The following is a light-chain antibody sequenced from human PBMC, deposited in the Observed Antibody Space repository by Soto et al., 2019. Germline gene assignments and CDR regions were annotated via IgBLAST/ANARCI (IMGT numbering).Light chain of an antibody. CDR1: SSDVGVYYS. J-gene: IGLJ1*01. CDR2: EVS. Sequence: SVPSQPASVSGSLGQSISICCTGTSSDVGVYYSVSRYRYHPDKVPRLVIFEVSDRPSGDSNRFSGSKSGNTASLTISGFQAEDEADYFCSPYVSATTYVFGPATKV. CDR3: SPYVSATTYV. V-gene: IGLV2-14*01.